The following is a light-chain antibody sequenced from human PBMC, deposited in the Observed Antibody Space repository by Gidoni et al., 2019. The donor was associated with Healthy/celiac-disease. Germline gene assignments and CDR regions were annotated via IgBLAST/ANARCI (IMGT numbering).Light chain of an antibody. V-gene: IGKV1-6*01. Sequence: AIQMTQSPSSLSAAVGDRVTITCRASQDIRDDLGWYQQKPGKAPKLLIYAASNSHSGVPARFSGSGSGTDFTLTISSLQPEDFATYFCLQDYNYPPTFGQGTKVEIK. CDR1: QDIRDD. J-gene: IGKJ1*01. CDR2: AAS. CDR3: LQDYNYPPT.